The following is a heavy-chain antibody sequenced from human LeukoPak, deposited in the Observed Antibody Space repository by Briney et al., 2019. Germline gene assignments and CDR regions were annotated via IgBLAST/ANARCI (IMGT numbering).Heavy chain of an antibody. D-gene: IGHD2-2*01. Sequence: ASVKVSCKASGYTFTSYYMHWVRQAPGQGLEWMGIINPSGGSTSYAQKFQGRVTMTRDTSTSTVYMELSSLRSEDTAVYYCERDRVEVPAATNYYYYGMDVWGQGTTVTVSS. CDR3: ERDRVEVPAATNYYYYGMDV. CDR1: GYTFTSYY. J-gene: IGHJ6*02. CDR2: INPSGGST. V-gene: IGHV1-46*01.